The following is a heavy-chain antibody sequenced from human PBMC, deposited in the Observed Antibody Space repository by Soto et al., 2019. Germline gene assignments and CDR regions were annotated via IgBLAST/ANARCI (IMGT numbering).Heavy chain of an antibody. J-gene: IGHJ4*02. D-gene: IGHD3-22*01. CDR2: ISSSSSYI. CDR1: GFTFSSYS. CDR3: ARAPYYYDSSGYWAY. V-gene: IGHV3-21*01. Sequence: EVQLVESGGGLVKPGGSLRLSCAASGFTFSSYSMNWVRQAPGKGLEWVSSISSSSSYIYYADSVKGRFTISRDNAKKSLWLQMNSMRAEDTAVYYCARAPYYYDSSGYWAYWGQGSLVTVSS.